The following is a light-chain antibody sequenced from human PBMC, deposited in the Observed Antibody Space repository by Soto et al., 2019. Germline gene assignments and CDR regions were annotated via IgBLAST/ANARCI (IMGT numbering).Light chain of an antibody. CDR2: DVT. CDR3: DSYSSTSTLV. J-gene: IGLJ3*02. CDR1: NNDIGTYNS. Sequence: QSALTQPASVSGSPGQSITISCTGTNNDIGTYNSVSWYQHHPGEAPKLIIYDVTARPSGVSNRFSGSKSGNTASLTISGLQAEDEADYYCDSYSSTSTLVFGGGTKLTVL. V-gene: IGLV2-14*03.